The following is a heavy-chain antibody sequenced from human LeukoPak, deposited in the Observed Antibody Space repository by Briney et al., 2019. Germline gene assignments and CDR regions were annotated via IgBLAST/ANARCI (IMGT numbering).Heavy chain of an antibody. J-gene: IGHJ4*02. V-gene: IGHV1-18*01. CDR3: AREIRYYDSSGFYYTFDY. D-gene: IGHD3-22*01. CDR1: GYTFTNYG. Sequence: ASVKVSCKASGYTFTNYGISWVRQAPGQGLEWMGWISAYNGNTSYAQKLQGRVSMTTDTSTSTAYMELRSLRSDDTAVYYCAREIRYYDSSGFYYTFDYWGQGTLVTVSS. CDR2: ISAYNGNT.